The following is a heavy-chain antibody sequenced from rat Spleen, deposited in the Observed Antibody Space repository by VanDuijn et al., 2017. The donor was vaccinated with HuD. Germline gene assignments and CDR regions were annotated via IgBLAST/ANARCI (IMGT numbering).Heavy chain of an antibody. CDR2: INNAGST. Sequence: EVQLQESGPGLVKPSQSLSLTCSVTAYSITSSYRWNWIRKFPGNKLEWMGYINNAGSTNYNPSLKSRISITRDTSKNQFFLQVNSVTTEDKATYYCAKTTVTYYYVMDAWGQGASVTVSS. CDR1: AYSITSSYR. D-gene: IGHD1-11*01. V-gene: IGHV3-3*01. J-gene: IGHJ4*01. CDR3: AKTTVTYYYVMDA.